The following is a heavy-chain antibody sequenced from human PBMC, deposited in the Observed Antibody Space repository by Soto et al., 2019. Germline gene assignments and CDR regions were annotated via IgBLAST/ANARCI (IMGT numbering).Heavy chain of an antibody. J-gene: IGHJ4*02. CDR2: IFPDDSET. Sequence: EVQLVQSGAEVKKPGESLKISCKASGYSFSSYWIGWVRQVPGKGLEWMGIIFPDDSETRYSPSFEGQVSISVDKSITTAYLQWSSLKASDTAMYYCARRLYDTSGYRYFDFWGQGTLVTVSS. CDR3: ARRLYDTSGYRYFDF. CDR1: GYSFSSYW. V-gene: IGHV5-51*01. D-gene: IGHD3-22*01.